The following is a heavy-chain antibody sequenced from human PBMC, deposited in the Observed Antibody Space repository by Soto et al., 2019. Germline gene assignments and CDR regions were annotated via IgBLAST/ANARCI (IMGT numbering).Heavy chain of an antibody. Sequence: QVQLVQSGPEVRKPGASVKVSCEASGYTFTTSGISWVRQVPGQGLEWMGWISTYNGDTNSAQNFQGRVLMTADTSMGTAYMELMSLKSDDTAVYYCARQGSWPYYYYGLDVW. V-gene: IGHV1-18*01. CDR1: GYTFTTSG. J-gene: IGHJ6*01. CDR2: ISTYNGDT. D-gene: IGHD1-26*01. CDR3: ARQGSWPYYYYGLDV.